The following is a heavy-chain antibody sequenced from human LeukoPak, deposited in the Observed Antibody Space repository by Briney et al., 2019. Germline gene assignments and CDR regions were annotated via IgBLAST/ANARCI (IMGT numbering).Heavy chain of an antibody. CDR2: INHSGST. CDR1: GGSFSGYY. Sequence: PSETLSLTCAVYGGSFSGYYWSWIRQPPGKGLGWIGEINHSGSTNYNPSLKSRVTISVDTSKNQFSLKLSSVTAADTAVYYCARGKVAKGYYYYYGMDVWGKGTTVTVSS. D-gene: IGHD5-12*01. CDR3: ARGKVAKGYYYYYGMDV. J-gene: IGHJ6*04. V-gene: IGHV4-34*01.